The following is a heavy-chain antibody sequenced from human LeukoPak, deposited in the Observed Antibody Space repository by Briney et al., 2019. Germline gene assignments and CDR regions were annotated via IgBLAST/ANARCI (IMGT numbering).Heavy chain of an antibody. Sequence: SETLSLTCTVSGGSISSSSYYWGWIRQPPGKGLEWIGSIYYSGSTYYNPSLKSRVTISVDTSKNQFSLKLGSVTAADTAVYYCARTSLETTVTSFDYWGQGTLVTVSS. CDR3: ARTSLETTVTSFDY. CDR2: IYYSGST. J-gene: IGHJ4*02. CDR1: GGSISSSSYY. D-gene: IGHD4-17*01. V-gene: IGHV4-39*01.